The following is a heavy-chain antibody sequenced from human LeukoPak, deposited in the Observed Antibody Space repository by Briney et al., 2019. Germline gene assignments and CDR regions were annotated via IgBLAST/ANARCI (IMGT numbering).Heavy chain of an antibody. CDR3: ARGGGDWGFHQSDY. D-gene: IGHD2-21*01. CDR1: GGSISSYY. Sequence: SETLSVTCTVSGGSISSYYWSWIRQPAGKGLEWIGRIYTSGSTNYNPSLKSRVTMSVDTSKNQFSLKLSSVTAADTAVYYCARGGGDWGFHQSDYWGQGTLVTVSS. V-gene: IGHV4-4*07. J-gene: IGHJ4*02. CDR2: IYTSGST.